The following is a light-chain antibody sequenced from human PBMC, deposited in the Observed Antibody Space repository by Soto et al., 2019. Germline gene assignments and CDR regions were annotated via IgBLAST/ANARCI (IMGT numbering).Light chain of an antibody. CDR1: NIGTKS. CDR2: YDS. CDR3: QVWDRSSDHRVV. Sequence: SYELTQPPSVSVAPGKTARISCERNNIGTKSVHWYQQKPGQAPVLVIYYDSARPSGIPERFSGSNAGNTATLTISTVEAGDEADYYCQVWDRSSDHRVVFGGGTKVTGL. J-gene: IGLJ2*01. V-gene: IGLV3-21*04.